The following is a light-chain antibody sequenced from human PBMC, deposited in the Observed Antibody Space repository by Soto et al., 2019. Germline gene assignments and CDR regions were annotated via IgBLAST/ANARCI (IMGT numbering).Light chain of an antibody. J-gene: IGLJ1*01. V-gene: IGLV4-69*01. CDR3: QTWGTGIPYV. CDR2: LNSDGSH. Sequence: QPVLTQSPSASASLGASVKLTCTLSSGHSSYAIAWHQQRPEKGPRHLMKLNSDGSHNKGDGIPDRFSGSSSGAERYLTISSLQSEDEADYYCQTWGTGIPYVFGTGTKVTVL. CDR1: SGHSSYA.